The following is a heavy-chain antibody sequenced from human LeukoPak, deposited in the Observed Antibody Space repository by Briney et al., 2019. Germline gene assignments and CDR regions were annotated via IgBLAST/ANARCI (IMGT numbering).Heavy chain of an antibody. CDR1: EFIFSSYG. V-gene: IGHV3-33*06. CDR3: AKDRYSPPYYFDY. CDR2: IWYDGSNK. J-gene: IGHJ4*02. D-gene: IGHD5-12*01. Sequence: GGSLRLSCEASEFIFSSYGMHWVRQAPGKGLEWVASIWYDGSNKYHADSVKGRSTISRDNSKSTLYLQMNSLRAEDTAVYYCAKDRYSPPYYFDYGGQGTLVTVSS.